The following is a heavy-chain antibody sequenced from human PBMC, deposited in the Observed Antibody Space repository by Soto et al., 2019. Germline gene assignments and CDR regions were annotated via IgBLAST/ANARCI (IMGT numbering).Heavy chain of an antibody. CDR2: MNPNSGNT. CDR1: GYTFTSYD. J-gene: IGHJ3*02. D-gene: IGHD3-16*02. V-gene: IGHV1-8*01. Sequence: ASVKVSCKASGYTFTSYDINWVRQATGQGLEWMGWMNPNSGNTGYAQKFQGRVTMTRNTSISTAYMELSSLRSEDTAVYYCARVGRGDYVWGSYRYTRSGDAFDIWG. CDR3: ARVGRGDYVWGSYRYTRSGDAFDI.